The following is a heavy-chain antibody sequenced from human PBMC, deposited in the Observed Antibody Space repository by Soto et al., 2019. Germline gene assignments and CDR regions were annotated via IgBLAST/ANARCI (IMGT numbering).Heavy chain of an antibody. CDR3: ARDVSMTVVVPGH. V-gene: IGHV3-33*01. J-gene: IGHJ4*02. Sequence: GGSLRLSCAASGFTFSAYGMHWVRQAPGKGLEWVAVIWFDGSNKYYADSVKGRFTISRDNSNNTLYLQMISLRAEDTAVYYCARDVSMTVVVPGHWGQGTLVTVSS. CDR1: GFTFSAYG. CDR2: IWFDGSNK. D-gene: IGHD3-22*01.